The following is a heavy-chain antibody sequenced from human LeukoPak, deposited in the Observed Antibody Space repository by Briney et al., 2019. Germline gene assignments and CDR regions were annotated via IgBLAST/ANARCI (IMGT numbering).Heavy chain of an antibody. D-gene: IGHD2-21*02. V-gene: IGHV1-2*02. Sequence: ASVKVSCKASGYTFTGYYMHWVRQAPGQGLEWMGWINPNSGGTNYAQKFQGGVTMTRDTSISTAYMELSRLRSDDTAVYYCVWQGVVVTETPFDYWGQGTLVTVSS. CDR2: INPNSGGT. J-gene: IGHJ4*02. CDR1: GYTFTGYY. CDR3: VWQGVVVTETPFDY.